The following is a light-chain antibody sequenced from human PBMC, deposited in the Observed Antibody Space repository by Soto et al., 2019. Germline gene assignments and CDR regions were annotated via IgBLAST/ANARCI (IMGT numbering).Light chain of an antibody. CDR3: QQYDSHPLT. J-gene: IGKJ3*01. V-gene: IGKV1-33*01. CDR2: DAS. CDR1: QDISNY. Sequence: DIQITQSPSSLSASVGDRVTITCQASQDISNYLNWYQQKLGKAPQLLIYDASNLETGVPSRFSGSVSGTDFTLTITSLQPEDIATYYCQQYDSHPLTFGPGTRVDI.